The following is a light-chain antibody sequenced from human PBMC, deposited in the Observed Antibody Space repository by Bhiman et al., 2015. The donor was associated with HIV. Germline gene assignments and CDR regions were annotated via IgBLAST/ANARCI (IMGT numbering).Light chain of an antibody. CDR1: KLGDKY. J-gene: IGLJ2*01. CDR2: RDF. V-gene: IGLV3-1*01. CDR3: QAWDSGTVI. Sequence: SYELTQPPSVSVSPGQTASITCSGDKLGDKYVSWYQQKVGQSPIMVIYRDFSRPSGIPERFSGSNSGDTATLIINGAQAIDDGDYYCQAWDSGTVIFGGGTKLTVL.